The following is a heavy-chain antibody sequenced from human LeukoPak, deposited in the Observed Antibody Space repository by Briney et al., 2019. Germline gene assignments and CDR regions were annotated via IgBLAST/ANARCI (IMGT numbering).Heavy chain of an antibody. CDR3: ARPPYYYESSGYPQDYYYGMDV. J-gene: IGHJ6*02. CDR1: GGTFSSYA. D-gene: IGHD3-22*01. V-gene: IGHV1-69*13. Sequence: ASVKVSCKASGGTFSSYAISWVRQAPGQGLEWMGGIIPIFGTANYAQKFQGRVTITADESTSTAYMELSSLRSEDSAGYYCARPPYYYESSGYPQDYYYGMDVWGQGTTVTVSS. CDR2: IIPIFGTA.